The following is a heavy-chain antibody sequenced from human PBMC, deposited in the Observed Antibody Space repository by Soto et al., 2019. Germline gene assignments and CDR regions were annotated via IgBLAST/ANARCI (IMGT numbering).Heavy chain of an antibody. V-gene: IGHV4-34*01. CDR2: INHSGST. CDR3: AREDSGSYKLDY. Sequence: SETLSLTCAVYGGSFSGYYWSWIRQPPGKGLEWIGEINHSGSTNYNPSLKSRVTISVDTSKNQFSLKLSSVTAADTAVYYCAREDSGSYKLDYWGQGTLVTVSS. CDR1: GGSFSGYY. J-gene: IGHJ4*02. D-gene: IGHD1-26*01.